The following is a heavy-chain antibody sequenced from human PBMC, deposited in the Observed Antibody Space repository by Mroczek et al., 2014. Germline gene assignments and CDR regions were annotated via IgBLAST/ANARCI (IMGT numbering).Heavy chain of an antibody. J-gene: IGHJ6*03. CDR1: GFTFSSYG. CDR3: AKGHEVTIYYYYYMDV. Sequence: QVQLQQWGGGVVQPGRPLRLSCAASGFTFSSYGMHWVRQAPGKGLEWVAVISYDGSNKYYADSVKGRFTISRDNSKNTLYLQMNSLRAEDTAVYYCAKGHEVTIYYYYYMDVWGKGTTVT. CDR2: ISYDGSNK. D-gene: IGHD5-18*01. V-gene: IGHV3-30*18.